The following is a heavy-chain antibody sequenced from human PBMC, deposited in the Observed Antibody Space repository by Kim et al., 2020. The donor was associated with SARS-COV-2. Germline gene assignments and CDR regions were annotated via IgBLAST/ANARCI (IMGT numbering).Heavy chain of an antibody. D-gene: IGHD5-12*01. CDR3: AREQLARDGYNFG. CDR2: IYYSGST. J-gene: IGHJ4*02. V-gene: IGHV4-39*07. Sequence: SETLSLTCTVSGGSISSSSYYWGWIRQPPGKGLEWIGSIYYSGSTYYNPSLKSRVTISVDTSKNQFSLKLSSVTAADTAVYYCAREQLARDGYNFGWGQGTLVTVSS. CDR1: GGSISSSSYY.